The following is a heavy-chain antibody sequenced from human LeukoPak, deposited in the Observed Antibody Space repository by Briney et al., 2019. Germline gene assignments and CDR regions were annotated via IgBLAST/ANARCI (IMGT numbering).Heavy chain of an antibody. Sequence: SLRLSCAASGFTFDDYAMHWVRQAPGKGLEWVSGISWNSGSIGYADSVKGRFTISRDNAKNSLYLQMNSLRAEDTALYYCAKDMGSSGWYPASDPWGQGTLVTVSS. CDR1: GFTFDDYA. D-gene: IGHD6-19*01. J-gene: IGHJ5*02. CDR2: ISWNSGSI. CDR3: AKDMGSSGWYPASDP. V-gene: IGHV3-9*01.